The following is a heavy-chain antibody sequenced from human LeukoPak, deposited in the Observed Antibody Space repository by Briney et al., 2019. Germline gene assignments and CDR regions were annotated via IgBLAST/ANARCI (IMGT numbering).Heavy chain of an antibody. D-gene: IGHD6-19*01. J-gene: IGHJ4*02. V-gene: IGHV1-24*01. CDR3: ASSNGYSSGWYLPITDY. CDR1: GYTLTELS. Sequence: ASVKVSCKVSGYTLTELSMHWVRQAPGKGLEWMGGFDPEDGETIYAQKFQGRVTMTEDTSTDTAYMELSSLRSEDTAVYYCASSNGYSSGWYLPITDYWGQGTLVTVFS. CDR2: FDPEDGET.